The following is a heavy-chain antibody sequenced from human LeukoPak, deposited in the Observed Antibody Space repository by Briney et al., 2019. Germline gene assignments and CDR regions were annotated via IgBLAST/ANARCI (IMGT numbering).Heavy chain of an antibody. V-gene: IGHV4-59*01. CDR3: ARASKELQFDY. Sequence: PSETLSLTCTVSGGSISSYYWSWIRQPPGKGLEWTGYIYYSGSTNYNPSLKSRVTISVDTSKNQFSLKLSSVTAADTAVYYCARASKELQFDYWGQGTLVTVSS. CDR2: IYYSGST. D-gene: IGHD1-26*01. CDR1: GGSISSYY. J-gene: IGHJ4*02.